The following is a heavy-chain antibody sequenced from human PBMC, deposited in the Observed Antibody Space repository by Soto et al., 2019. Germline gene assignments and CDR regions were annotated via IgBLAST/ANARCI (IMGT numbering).Heavy chain of an antibody. CDR1: GGSISSGGYS. CDR2: IYHSGST. V-gene: IGHV4-30-2*01. CDR3: AREGCSGGSCDSPGAYYFDY. J-gene: IGHJ4*02. Sequence: QLQLQQSGSGLVKPSQTLSLTCAVSGGSISSGGYSWSWIRQPPGKGLEWIGYIYHSGSTYYNPSLKGRVTISVDRSKNLLPLKLTSGTAADTAVYYCAREGCSGGSCDSPGAYYFDYWGQGTLLTVSS. D-gene: IGHD2-15*01.